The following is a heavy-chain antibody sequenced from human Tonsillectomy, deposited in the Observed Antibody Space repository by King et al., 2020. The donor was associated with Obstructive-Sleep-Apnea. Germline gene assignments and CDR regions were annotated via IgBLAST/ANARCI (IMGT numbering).Heavy chain of an antibody. V-gene: IGHV4-59*08. CDR2: IYYSGNT. D-gene: IGHD5-12*01. CDR3: ARHRGVEDYGGYGDYFDY. J-gene: IGHJ4*02. Sequence: VQLQESGPGLVKPSETLSLTCTVSGGSIRNYYWSWIRQPPGKGLEWIGYIYYSGNTNFNPSLKSRVTISANTSKIQFSLRLSSVTAADTAVYYCARHRGVEDYGGYGDYFDYWGQGTLVTVSS. CDR1: GGSIRNYY.